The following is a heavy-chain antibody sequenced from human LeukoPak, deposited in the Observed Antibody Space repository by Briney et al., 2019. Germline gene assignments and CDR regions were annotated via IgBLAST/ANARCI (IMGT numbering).Heavy chain of an antibody. Sequence: ASVKVSCKASGYTFTSYAMHWVRQAPGQTLEWMGWINAGNGNTKYSQEFQGRVTITRVTSASTAYMELSSLRSEDMAVYYCARGGIVVVPAAQKTPFDYWGQGTLVTVSS. J-gene: IGHJ4*02. D-gene: IGHD2-2*01. V-gene: IGHV1-3*03. CDR3: ARGGIVVVPAAQKTPFDY. CDR2: INAGNGNT. CDR1: GYTFTSYA.